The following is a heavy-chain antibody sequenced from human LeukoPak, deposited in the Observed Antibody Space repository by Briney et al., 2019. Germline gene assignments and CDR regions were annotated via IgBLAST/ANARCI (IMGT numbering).Heavy chain of an antibody. CDR3: AKDSAPVVGATTTFDY. CDR2: ISGSGGST. D-gene: IGHD1-26*01. J-gene: IGHJ4*02. V-gene: IGHV3-23*01. CDR1: GFTFSSYA. Sequence: PGGSLRLSCAASGFTFSSYAMSWVRQAPGKGLEWVSAISGSGGSTYYADSVKGRLTISRDNSKNTLYLQMNSLRAEDTAVYYCAKDSAPVVGATTTFDYWGQGTLVTVSS.